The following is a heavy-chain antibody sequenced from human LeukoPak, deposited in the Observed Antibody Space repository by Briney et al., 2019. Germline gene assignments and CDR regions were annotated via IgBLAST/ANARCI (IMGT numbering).Heavy chain of an antibody. CDR1: GFTLSRVW. D-gene: IGHD4-17*01. V-gene: IGHV3-7*01. CDR3: AFNDYGERGANFDY. Sequence: GGPLRLSCGPWGFTLSRVWMAGVRGATGKGLEGVANIKQDGSEKYYVDSVKGRFTISRDNAKNSLYLQMNSLRVEDTAAYYCAFNDYGERGANFDYWGQGTLVTVSS. J-gene: IGHJ4*02. CDR2: IKQDGSEK.